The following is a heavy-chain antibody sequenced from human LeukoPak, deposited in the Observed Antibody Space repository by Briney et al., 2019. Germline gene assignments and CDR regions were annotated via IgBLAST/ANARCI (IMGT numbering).Heavy chain of an antibody. V-gene: IGHV3-23*01. CDR1: GFTFSNYA. CDR3: AKGGAIIVVPAAIH. Sequence: GGSLRLSCAASGFTFSNYAMNWVRQAPGKGLEWVSGISGSGDSTYYADSVKGRFTISRDNSKNTLYLQMNSLRAEDTALYYCAKGGAIIVVPAAIHWGRGTLVTVSS. CDR2: ISGSGDST. J-gene: IGHJ4*02. D-gene: IGHD2-2*01.